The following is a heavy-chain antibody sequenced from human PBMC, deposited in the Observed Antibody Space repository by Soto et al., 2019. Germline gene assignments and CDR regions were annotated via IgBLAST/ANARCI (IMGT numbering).Heavy chain of an antibody. CDR1: GFTFSSYA. J-gene: IGHJ4*02. Sequence: PGGSLRLSCAASGFTFSSYAMSWVRQAPGKGLEWVSAISGSGGSTYYADSVKGRFTISRDNSKNTLYLQMNSLRAEDTAVYYYAKGRIAAAGNPNYFDYWGQGTLVTVSA. V-gene: IGHV3-23*01. D-gene: IGHD6-13*01. CDR2: ISGSGGST. CDR3: AKGRIAAAGNPNYFDY.